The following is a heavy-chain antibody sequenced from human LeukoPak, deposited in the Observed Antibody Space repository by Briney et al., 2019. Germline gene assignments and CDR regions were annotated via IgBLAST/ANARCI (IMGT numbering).Heavy chain of an antibody. CDR1: GFTFSDYY. CDR3: SAGEGYYDSSDHYSAWAFNV. CDR2: ISNSGNTI. V-gene: IGHV3-11*04. Sequence: PGGSLRLSCAASGFTFSDYYMSWIRQAPGKGLEWVSYISNSGNTIYYADSVKGRFTISRDNAKNSLYLQMNSLRAEDTAVYYCSAGEGYYDSSDHYSAWAFNVWGQGTMVTVSS. D-gene: IGHD3-22*01. J-gene: IGHJ3*01.